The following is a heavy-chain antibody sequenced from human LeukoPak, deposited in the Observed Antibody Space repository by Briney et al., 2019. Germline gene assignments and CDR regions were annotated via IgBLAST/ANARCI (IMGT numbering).Heavy chain of an antibody. CDR2: IKQDGSAE. CDR1: GFTFSNYW. CDR3: TRHIDWKFDY. V-gene: IGHV3-7*01. J-gene: IGHJ4*01. Sequence: GGSLTLSCAPSGFTFSNYWMTWVRQPPGKGLEWVANIKQDGSAEYYVDSVKGRFTISKDNAKSSLYLQMNSLRAEDTAVYYCTRHIDWKFDYWGKGTMVTVSS. D-gene: IGHD1-1*01.